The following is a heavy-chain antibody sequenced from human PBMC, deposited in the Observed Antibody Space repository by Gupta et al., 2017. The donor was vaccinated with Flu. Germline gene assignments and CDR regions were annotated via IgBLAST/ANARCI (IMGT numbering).Heavy chain of an antibody. CDR3: AKVRGWDYYYGMDV. CDR1: GFTFSRYV. D-gene: IGHD3-10*01. Sequence: EVQLLESGGGLVQPGGSLRLSCAAFGFTFSRYVLSWVRQNPGKGLEWVSAISCGGGHTYYADSGKGRFTISRDNSQNTLSLQMNSLRAEDTAVYYCAKVRGWDYYYGMDVWGQGTTVTVSS. V-gene: IGHV3-23*01. CDR2: ISCGGGHT. J-gene: IGHJ6*02.